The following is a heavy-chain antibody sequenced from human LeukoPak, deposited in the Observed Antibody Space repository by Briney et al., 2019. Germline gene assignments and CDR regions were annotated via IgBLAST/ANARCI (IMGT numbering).Heavy chain of an antibody. CDR1: GFGVSVNY. CDR3: AAKGNGYTGIYVFAH. V-gene: IGHV3-66*01. CDR2: LYASGTT. D-gene: IGHD1-26*01. J-gene: IGHJ4*02. Sequence: PGGSLRLSCAASGFGVSVNYMSWVRQAPGKGLEWVSVLYASGTTKYADSVKGRFTISRDTSDNTLHLQMNGLGAEDSAVYYCAAKGNGYTGIYVFAHWGQGTLVTVSA.